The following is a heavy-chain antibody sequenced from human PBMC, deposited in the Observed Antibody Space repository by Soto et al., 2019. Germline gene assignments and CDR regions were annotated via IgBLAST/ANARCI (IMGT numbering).Heavy chain of an antibody. V-gene: IGHV3-30*18. CDR2: ISYDGSNK. CDR1: GFTFSSYG. Sequence: GGSLRLSCAASGFTFSSYGMYWVRQAPGKGLEWVAVISYDGSNKDYADSVKGRFTISRDKSKNTLYVQMNSLRAEDAAVYYCAKERGFHTTADYYGMDVWGQGTTVTVSS. J-gene: IGHJ6*02. CDR3: AKERGFHTTADYYGMDV. D-gene: IGHD2-2*01.